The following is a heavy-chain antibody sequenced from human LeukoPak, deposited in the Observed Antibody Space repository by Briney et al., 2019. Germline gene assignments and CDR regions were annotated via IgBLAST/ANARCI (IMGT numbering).Heavy chain of an antibody. D-gene: IGHD6-13*01. CDR3: ARRSVAAAGPLYYYYGMDV. V-gene: IGHV1-69*13. CDR1: GGTFSSYC. Sequence: SVKVSCKASGGTFSSYCLSWVRQAPGQGLEWMGAIIPILDTAHYAQKFQGRVTITAEESTSTADMELSSLRSEDTAVYYCARRSVAAAGPLYYYYGMDVWGQGTTVTVSS. J-gene: IGHJ6*02. CDR2: IIPILDTA.